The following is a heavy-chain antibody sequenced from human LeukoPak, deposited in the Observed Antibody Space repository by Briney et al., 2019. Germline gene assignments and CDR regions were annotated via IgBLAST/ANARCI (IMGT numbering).Heavy chain of an antibody. CDR2: ISGSDDST. V-gene: IGHV3-23*01. Sequence: GGTLRLSCVASGFTFSNYGMSWVRQAPGKGLEWVSTISGSDDSTYHADSVKGRFTISRDNSKNTLYLQMNSLRAEDTAVYYCAKPARTDYADYWGQGTLVTVSS. D-gene: IGHD1-14*01. CDR3: AKPARTDYADY. J-gene: IGHJ4*02. CDR1: GFTFSNYG.